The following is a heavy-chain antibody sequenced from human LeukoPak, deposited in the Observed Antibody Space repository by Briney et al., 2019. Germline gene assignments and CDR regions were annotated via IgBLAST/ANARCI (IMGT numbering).Heavy chain of an antibody. J-gene: IGHJ4*02. D-gene: IGHD4-17*01. CDR3: ARFRGTTVTTKHYFDY. Sequence: ASVKVSCEASGYTFTGYYMHWVRQAPGQGLEWMGWINPNSGGTNYAQKFQGRVTMIRDTSISTAYMELSRLRSDDTAVYYCARFRGTTVTTKHYFDYWGQGTLVTVSS. CDR1: GYTFTGYY. CDR2: INPNSGGT. V-gene: IGHV1-2*02.